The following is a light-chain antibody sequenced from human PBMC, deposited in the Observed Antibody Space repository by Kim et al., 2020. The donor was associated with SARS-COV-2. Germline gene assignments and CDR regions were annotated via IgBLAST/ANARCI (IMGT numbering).Light chain of an antibody. Sequence: QSVLTQPPSASGTPGQRVTISCSGGSSNIGSSVNWYQQLPGTAPTLLISSSDQRPSGVPDRFSGSTSGTSASLAISGLQSEDEADYYCAAWDDSLNGWVFGGGTQLTVL. CDR1: SSNIGSS. CDR2: SSD. J-gene: IGLJ3*02. CDR3: AAWDDSLNGWV. V-gene: IGLV1-44*01.